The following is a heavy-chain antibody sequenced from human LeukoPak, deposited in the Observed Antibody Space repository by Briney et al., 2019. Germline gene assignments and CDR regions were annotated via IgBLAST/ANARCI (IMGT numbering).Heavy chain of an antibody. J-gene: IGHJ6*04. D-gene: IGHD5-12*01. V-gene: IGHV5-51*01. CDR3: ARHYNSGFGLVLDV. Sequence: GESLKISCKGSGYSFTSYWIGGVRQMPGKGLDWMGIIYPGDSNTRYSPSFQGQVTISADKSMSTAYLQWSRLKDSDTAMYYCARHYNSGFGLVLDVWGKGTTVTVSS. CDR2: IYPGDSNT. CDR1: GYSFTSYW.